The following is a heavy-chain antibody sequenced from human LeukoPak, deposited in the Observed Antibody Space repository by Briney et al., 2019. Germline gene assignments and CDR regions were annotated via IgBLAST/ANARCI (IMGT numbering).Heavy chain of an antibody. CDR3: AGDDSSSWYQDVPGRGFDP. D-gene: IGHD6-13*01. V-gene: IGHV1-46*01. J-gene: IGHJ5*02. Sequence: GASVKVSCKASGYTFTKSYIHWVRQAPGQRLEWMGIINPSGGSTSYAQKFQGRVTMTRDMSTSTVYMELSSLRSEDTAVYYCAGDDSSSWYQDVPGRGFDPWGQGTLVTVSS. CDR2: INPSGGST. CDR1: GYTFTKSY.